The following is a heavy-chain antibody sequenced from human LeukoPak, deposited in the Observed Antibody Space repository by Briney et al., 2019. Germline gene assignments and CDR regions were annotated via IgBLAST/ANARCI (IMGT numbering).Heavy chain of an antibody. J-gene: IGHJ5*02. V-gene: IGHV1-18*01. D-gene: IGHD4-17*01. CDR1: GYTFTSYG. CDR3: ARDSSTVTKFHWFGP. CDR2: ISAYNGNT. Sequence: ASVKVSCKASGYTFTSYGISWVRQAPGQGLEWMGWISAYNGNTNYAQNLQGRVTMTTDTSTSTAYMELRSLRSDDTAVYYCARDSSTVTKFHWFGPWGQGTLVTVSS.